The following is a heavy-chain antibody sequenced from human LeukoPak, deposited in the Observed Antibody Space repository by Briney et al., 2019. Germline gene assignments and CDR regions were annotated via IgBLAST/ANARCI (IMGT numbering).Heavy chain of an antibody. V-gene: IGHV3-23*01. CDR3: AKHWSYCSTTSCFFNNYYYYMDV. D-gene: IGHD2-2*01. CDR2: VSGADGTT. CDR1: GFTFSAYG. J-gene: IGHJ6*03. Sequence: GGSLRLSCAASGFTFSAYGMSWVRQSPRKGLEWVSGVSGADGTTYYADSVKGRFTISRDNSKSTLYLQMNNLRAEDTAVYYCAKHWSYCSTTSCFFNNYYYYMDVWGNGTTVTVSS.